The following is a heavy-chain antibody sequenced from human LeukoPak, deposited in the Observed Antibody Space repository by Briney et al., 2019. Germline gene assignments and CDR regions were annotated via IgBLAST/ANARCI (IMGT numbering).Heavy chain of an antibody. CDR1: GFTFSSYA. Sequence: GGSLRLSCAASGFTFSSYAMSWVRQAPGKGLEWVANIKQDGSEKYYVDSVKGRFTISRDNAQNSLYLQMNSLRAEDTAVYYCARGKGTVDYWGRGTLVTVSS. D-gene: IGHD1-1*01. CDR2: IKQDGSEK. V-gene: IGHV3-7*01. CDR3: ARGKGTVDY. J-gene: IGHJ4*02.